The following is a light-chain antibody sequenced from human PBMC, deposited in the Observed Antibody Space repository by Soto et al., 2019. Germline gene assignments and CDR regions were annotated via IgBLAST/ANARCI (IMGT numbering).Light chain of an antibody. CDR2: DAS. Sequence: DIQMTQSPSSLSASVGDRVTITCQASQDISKYLNWYQQKPGKAPKRLIYDASNLETGVPSRFSGSGSGTDFTLTINSLQPEDIAKYYCQQYKSLLSFGPGTKVDIK. J-gene: IGKJ3*01. CDR3: QQYKSLLS. V-gene: IGKV1-33*01. CDR1: QDISKY.